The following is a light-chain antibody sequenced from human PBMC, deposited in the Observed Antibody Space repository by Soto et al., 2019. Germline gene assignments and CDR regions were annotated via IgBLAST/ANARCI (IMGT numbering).Light chain of an antibody. Sequence: QSVLTQPASVYGSPVHSITISCTRTSSDVGGYNYVSWYQQHPGKAPKLMIYEVSNRPSGVSNRFSGSKSGNTASLTISGLHAEDEADYYCSSYTSSSTLVVFGGGTKLTVL. V-gene: IGLV2-14*01. CDR1: SSDVGGYNY. CDR2: EVS. J-gene: IGLJ2*01. CDR3: SSYTSSSTLVV.